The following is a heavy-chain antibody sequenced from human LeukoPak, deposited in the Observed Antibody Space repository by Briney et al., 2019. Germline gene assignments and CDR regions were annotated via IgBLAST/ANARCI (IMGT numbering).Heavy chain of an antibody. Sequence: SGGSLRLSCAASGFTFSSYAMSWVRQAPGKGLEWVSYISSSGSTIYYADSVKGRFTISRDNAKNSLYLQMNSLRAEDTAVYYCARTVYGVMGAFDIWGQGTMVTVSS. CDR1: GFTFSSYA. V-gene: IGHV3-48*03. CDR2: ISSSGSTI. J-gene: IGHJ3*02. CDR3: ARTVYGVMGAFDI. D-gene: IGHD5/OR15-5a*01.